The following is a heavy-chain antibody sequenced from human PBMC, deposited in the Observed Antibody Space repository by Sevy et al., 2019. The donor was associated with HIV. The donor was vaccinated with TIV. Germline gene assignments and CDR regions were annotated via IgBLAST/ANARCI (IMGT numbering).Heavy chain of an antibody. D-gene: IGHD3-22*01. CDR1: GFTFSSYE. J-gene: IGHJ5*02. V-gene: IGHV3-48*03. CDR2: ISSSGTTI. CDR3: ARKGGAYDIGFDP. Sequence: GGSLRLSCAASGFTFSSYEMTWVRQTPGKGLEWVSSISSSGTTIYYGDSVEGRFTIPKDNPKKSLYLQMNSLRAEDTAVYYCARKGGAYDIGFDPWGQGTLVTVSS.